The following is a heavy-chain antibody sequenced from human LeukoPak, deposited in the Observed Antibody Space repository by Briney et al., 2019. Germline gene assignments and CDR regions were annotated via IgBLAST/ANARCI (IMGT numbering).Heavy chain of an antibody. D-gene: IGHD3/OR15-3a*01. CDR1: GGSISSSSYY. CDR3: ARDVSGWFNLDY. Sequence: SETLSLTCTVSGGSISSSSYYWGWIRQPPGKGLEWIGSIYYSGSTYYKSSLKSRVTVSVGTSKNQFSLQLNSVTPEDTAVYYCARDVSGWFNLDYWGQGTLVTVSS. V-gene: IGHV4-39*02. CDR2: IYYSGST. J-gene: IGHJ4*02.